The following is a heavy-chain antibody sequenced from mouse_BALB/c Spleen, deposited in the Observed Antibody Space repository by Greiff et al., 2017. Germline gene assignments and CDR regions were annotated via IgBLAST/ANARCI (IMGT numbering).Heavy chain of an antibody. J-gene: IGHJ4*01. CDR3: TRSFITTVVAYYYAMDY. CDR2: IYPSDSYT. V-gene: IGHV1-69*02. D-gene: IGHD1-1*01. Sequence: QVQLQQPGAELVRPGASVKLSCKASGYTFTSYWINWVKQRPGQGLEWIGNIYPSDSYTNYNQKFKDKATLTVDKSSSTAYMQLSSPTSEDSAVYYCTRSFITTVVAYYYAMDYWGQGTSVTVSS. CDR1: GYTFTSYW.